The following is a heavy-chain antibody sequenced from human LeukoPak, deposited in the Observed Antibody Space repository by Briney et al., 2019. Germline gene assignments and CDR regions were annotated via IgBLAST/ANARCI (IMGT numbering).Heavy chain of an antibody. Sequence: GGSLRLSCAASGFTFSSYSMGWVRQAPGKGLEWVSSISGSGGSTYYADSVKGRFTISRDNSKNTLYLQMNSLRVEDTAVYYCAKDPVGYCSGGSCPGPFDYWGQGTLVTVSS. CDR1: GFTFSSYS. V-gene: IGHV3-23*01. D-gene: IGHD2-15*01. CDR3: AKDPVGYCSGGSCPGPFDY. J-gene: IGHJ4*02. CDR2: ISGSGGST.